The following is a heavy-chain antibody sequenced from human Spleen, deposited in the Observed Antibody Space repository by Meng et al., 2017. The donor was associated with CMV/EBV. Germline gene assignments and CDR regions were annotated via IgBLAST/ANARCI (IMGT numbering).Heavy chain of an antibody. Sequence: GSLRLSCTGGSISRSSYYWGWIRQPPGKGLEWIGSISYTGSTYYNPSLKSRVTISVDTSKHQLSLRLGSVTAADTAVYYCARAAVPAARYYFDYWGQGTLVTVSS. CDR2: ISYTGST. V-gene: IGHV4-39*07. J-gene: IGHJ4*02. CDR1: GSISRSSYY. CDR3: ARAAVPAARYYFDY. D-gene: IGHD2-2*01.